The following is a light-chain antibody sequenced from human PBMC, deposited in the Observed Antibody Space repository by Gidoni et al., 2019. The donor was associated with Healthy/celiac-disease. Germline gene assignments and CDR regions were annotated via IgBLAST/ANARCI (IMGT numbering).Light chain of an antibody. CDR3: QSYDSSLSGSDVV. J-gene: IGLJ2*01. CDR2: GNS. CDR1: SSNIGAGYD. V-gene: IGLV1-40*01. Sequence: QSVLTQPPSVSGAPGQRVTIPCTGSSSNIGAGYDVHWYQQLPGTAPKLLISGNSNRPSVVPDRFSGSNSGTSASLAITGLQAEDEADYYCQSYDSSLSGSDVVFGGGTKLT.